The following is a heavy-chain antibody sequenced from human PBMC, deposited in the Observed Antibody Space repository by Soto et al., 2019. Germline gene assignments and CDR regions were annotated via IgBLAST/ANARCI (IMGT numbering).Heavy chain of an antibody. Sequence: GGSLRLSCAASGFTFSRCAMSWVRQAPGKGLEWVSAISGSGGSTYYADSVKGRFTISRDNSKNTLCLQMNSLRAEDTAVYYCATDFGRPFDIVVVPTAMGWGQGTLVTVSS. CDR2: ISGSGGST. CDR1: GFTFSRCA. CDR3: ATDFGRPFDIVVVPTAMG. J-gene: IGHJ4*02. V-gene: IGHV3-23*01. D-gene: IGHD2-2*01.